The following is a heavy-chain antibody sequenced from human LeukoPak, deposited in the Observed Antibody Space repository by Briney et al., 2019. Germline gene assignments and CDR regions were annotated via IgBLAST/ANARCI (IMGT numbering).Heavy chain of an antibody. CDR3: ARAGGSSTSWGNYYYYYMDV. CDR1: GGSISNYY. D-gene: IGHD2-2*01. CDR2: IYYSGST. V-gene: IGHV4-59*12. Sequence: PSETLSLTCTVSGGSISNYYWSWIRQPPGKGLEWIGYIYYSGSTNYNPSLKSRVTISVDTSKNQFSLKLSSVTPEDTAVYYCARAGGSSTSWGNYYYYYMDVWGKGTTVTISS. J-gene: IGHJ6*03.